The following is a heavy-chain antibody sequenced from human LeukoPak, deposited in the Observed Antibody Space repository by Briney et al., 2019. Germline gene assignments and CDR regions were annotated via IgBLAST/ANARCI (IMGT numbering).Heavy chain of an antibody. CDR1: GGSISSYY. V-gene: IGHV4-59*01. CDR2: IYYSGST. D-gene: IGHD3-22*01. CDR3: ARDGYYYDSSGLDY. J-gene: IGHJ4*02. Sequence: SETLSLTCTVSGGSISSYYWSWIRQPPGKGLEWIGYIYYSGSTNYNPSLKSRVTISVDTSKNQFSLKLSPVTAADTAVYYCARDGYYYDSSGLDYWGQGTLVTVSS.